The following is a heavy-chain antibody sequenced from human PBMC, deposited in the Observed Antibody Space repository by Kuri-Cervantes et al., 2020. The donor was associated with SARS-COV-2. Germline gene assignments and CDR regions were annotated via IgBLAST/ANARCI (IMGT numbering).Heavy chain of an antibody. CDR2: IYSSGST. J-gene: IGHJ5*02. CDR1: GFTFSYHN. Sequence: GESLKISCAASGFTFSYHNMSWVRQAPGKGLEWVSVIYSSGSTNYAGSVKGRFTISRDNFKNTLYLQMSSLRAEDTAVYYCARGRGPGDFWSGLNWFDPWGQGTLVTVSS. CDR3: ARGRGPGDFWSGLNWFDP. D-gene: IGHD3-3*01. V-gene: IGHV3-53*01.